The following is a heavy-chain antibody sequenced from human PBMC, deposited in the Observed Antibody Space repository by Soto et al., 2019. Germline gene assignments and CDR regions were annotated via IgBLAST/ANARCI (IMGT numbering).Heavy chain of an antibody. Sequence: LSLTCDVSGGSISSGGYSWSWIRQPPGKGLEWIGYIYYSGSTYYNPSLKSRVTISVDTSKNQFSLKLSSVTAADTAVYYCARLGVLLWFGELSPRKYFDYWGQGTLVTVSS. CDR1: GGSISSGGYS. D-gene: IGHD3-10*01. J-gene: IGHJ4*02. V-gene: IGHV4-30-2*03. CDR2: IYYSGST. CDR3: ARLGVLLWFGELSPRKYFDY.